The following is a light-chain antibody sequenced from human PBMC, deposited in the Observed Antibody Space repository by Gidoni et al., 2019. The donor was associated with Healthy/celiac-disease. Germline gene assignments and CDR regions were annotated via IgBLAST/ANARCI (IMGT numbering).Light chain of an antibody. CDR2: DAS. CDR3: QQRSNWPKFT. J-gene: IGKJ3*01. CDR1: PSVSSY. Sequence: EIVLTQSPATLSLSPGERATLSCRASPSVSSYLAWYQQKPGQAPRLLIYDASNRATGIPARFSGSGSGTDFTLTISSLDPEDFAVYYCQQRSNWPKFTFGPGTKVDIK. V-gene: IGKV3-11*01.